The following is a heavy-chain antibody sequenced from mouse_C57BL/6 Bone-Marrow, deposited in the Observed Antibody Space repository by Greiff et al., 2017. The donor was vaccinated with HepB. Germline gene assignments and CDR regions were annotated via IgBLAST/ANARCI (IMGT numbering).Heavy chain of an antibody. J-gene: IGHJ4*01. CDR3: ARQAVPHYAMDY. V-gene: IGHV5-6*01. CDR2: ISSGGSYT. CDR1: GFTFSSYG. Sequence: EVNLVESGGDLVKPGGSLKLSCAASGFTFSSYGMSWVRQTPDKRLEWVATISSGGSYTYYPDSVKGRFTISRDNAKNTLYLQMSSLKSEDTAMSYCARQAVPHYAMDYWGEGTSVTVSS.